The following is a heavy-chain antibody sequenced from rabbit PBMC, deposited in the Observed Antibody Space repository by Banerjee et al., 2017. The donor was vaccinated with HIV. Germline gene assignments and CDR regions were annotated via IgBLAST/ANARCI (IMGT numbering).Heavy chain of an antibody. J-gene: IGHJ3*01. D-gene: IGHD4-1*01. CDR1: GGSFSSSDY. CDR2: LNGFTCKA. CDR3: ARNMADAIGWDFGW. Sequence: QSLVESGGGLVQPEGSLALTCKASGGSFSSSDYIWCFRQAPGKGLEWSACLNGFTCKALYASWARGRFTLSKSSSTTVTLQKNRLTAAEPAPYFCARNMADAIGWDFGWWGQGPPVTVS. V-gene: IGHV1S40*01.